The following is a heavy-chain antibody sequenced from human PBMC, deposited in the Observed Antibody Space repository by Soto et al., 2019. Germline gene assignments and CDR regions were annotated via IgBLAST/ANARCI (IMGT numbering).Heavy chain of an antibody. CDR2: IYHSGST. J-gene: IGHJ3*02. CDR3: ARERIVVVPPDSWAPPHDAFDI. Sequence: PSETLSLTCAVSGGSISSSNWWSWVRQPPGKGLEWIGEIYHSGSTNYNPSLKSRVNISVDKSKNQFSLKLSSVTAADTAVYYCARERIVVVPPDSWAPPHDAFDIWGQGTMVTVSS. D-gene: IGHD2-2*01. CDR1: GGSISSSNW. V-gene: IGHV4-4*02.